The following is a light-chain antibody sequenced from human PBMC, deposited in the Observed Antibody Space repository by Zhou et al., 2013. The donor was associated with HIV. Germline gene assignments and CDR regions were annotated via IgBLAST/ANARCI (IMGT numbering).Light chain of an antibody. CDR1: QSLVSSDGNTY. J-gene: IGKJ2*01. CDR3: MQVLQTPYT. CDR2: KIS. Sequence: DVVMTQSPLSLPVTLGQPASISCKSSQSLVSSDGNTYLNWFQQRPGQSPRRLIYKISNRDSGVPDRFSGSGSGTDFTLKISRVEAEDVGIYYCMQVLQTPYTFGPGTTLEI. V-gene: IGKV2-30*01.